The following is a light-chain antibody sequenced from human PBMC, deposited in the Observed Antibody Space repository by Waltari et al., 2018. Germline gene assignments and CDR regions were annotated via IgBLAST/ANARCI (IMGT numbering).Light chain of an antibody. J-gene: IGKJ1*01. CDR1: QSVLYNSNNKNY. CDR2: WAA. Sequence: DIVMNQSPDSLAVSLGERATINCKSSQSVLYNSNNKNYLAWYQQKPGQPPKLLIYWAATRGSGVPDRFSGSGSGTDFTLTISSLQAEDVAVYYCQQYYSTPTWTFGQGTKVEIK. V-gene: IGKV4-1*01. CDR3: QQYYSTPTWT.